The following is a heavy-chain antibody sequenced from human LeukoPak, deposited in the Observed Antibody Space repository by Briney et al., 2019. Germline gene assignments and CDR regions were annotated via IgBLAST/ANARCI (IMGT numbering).Heavy chain of an antibody. CDR2: INWNGGNT. Sequence: GGSLRLSCAASGFIFGDYGMSWVRQAPGKGLGWVSSINWNGGNTAYADSVKGRFTISRDNAKNSLYLQMNSLRDEDTAVYYCARSGLLWFGELLYAFDIWGQGTMVTVSS. CDR3: ARSGLLWFGELLYAFDI. V-gene: IGHV3-20*04. D-gene: IGHD3-10*01. J-gene: IGHJ3*02. CDR1: GFIFGDYG.